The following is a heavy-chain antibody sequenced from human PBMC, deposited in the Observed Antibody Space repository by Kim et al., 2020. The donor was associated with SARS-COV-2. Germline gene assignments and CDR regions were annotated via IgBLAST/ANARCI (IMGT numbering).Heavy chain of an antibody. J-gene: IGHJ4*02. Sequence: AQKLQGRVTMTKNTSTSTGYMELRSLRSDDTAVYYCARVGYQWELDFDYWGQGTLVTVSS. CDR3: ARVGYQWELDFDY. V-gene: IGHV1-18*01. D-gene: IGHD1-26*01.